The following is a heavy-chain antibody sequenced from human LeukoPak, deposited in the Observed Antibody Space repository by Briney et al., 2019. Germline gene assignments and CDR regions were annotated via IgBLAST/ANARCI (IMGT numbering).Heavy chain of an antibody. CDR2: IIPIFGIA. CDR1: GGTFSSYA. J-gene: IGHJ4*02. Sequence: ASVKVSCKASGGTFSSYAISWVRQAPGQGLEWMGRIIPIFGIANYAQKFRGRVTITADKSTSTAYMELSSLRSEDTAVYYCARMTAEGYFDYWGQGTLVTVSS. CDR3: ARMTAEGYFDY. V-gene: IGHV1-69*04.